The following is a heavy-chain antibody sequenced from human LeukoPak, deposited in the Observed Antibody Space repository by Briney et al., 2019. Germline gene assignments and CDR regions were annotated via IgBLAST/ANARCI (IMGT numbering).Heavy chain of an antibody. Sequence: SETLSLTCTVSGGSVSSGGYYWSWIRQPPGKGLEWIGYIYYSGSTNYNPSLKSRVTISVDTSKNQFSLKVSSVTAADTAVYYCARDVYYTSGGYGMDVWGQGTTVTVSS. CDR1: GGSVSSGGYY. V-gene: IGHV4-61*08. J-gene: IGHJ6*02. CDR2: IYYSGST. CDR3: ARDVYYTSGGYGMDV. D-gene: IGHD3-10*01.